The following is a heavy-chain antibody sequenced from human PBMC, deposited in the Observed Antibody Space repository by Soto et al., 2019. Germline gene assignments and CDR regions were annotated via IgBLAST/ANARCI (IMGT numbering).Heavy chain of an antibody. Sequence: SGTLSLSCTGSGGAISGSDWRWIRQAHGQVLEWVGYIHYSGSTNYNPSLKSRVTLSVDSAKNQFSLQLSSVTAADTAVHFCTKYRRADAEGYSFDYWGQGALVTVS. CDR3: TKYRRADAEGYSFDY. D-gene: IGHD2-15*01. CDR2: IHYSGST. CDR1: GGAISGSD. J-gene: IGHJ4*02. V-gene: IGHV4-59*01.